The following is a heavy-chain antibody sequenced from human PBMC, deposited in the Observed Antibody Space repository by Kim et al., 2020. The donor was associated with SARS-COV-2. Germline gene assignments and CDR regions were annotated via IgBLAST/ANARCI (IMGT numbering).Heavy chain of an antibody. D-gene: IGHD2-2*01. Sequence: ASVKVSCKASGYTFTSYDINWVRQATGQGLEWMGWTNPNSGNTGYAQKFQGRVTMTRNTSISTAYMELSSLRSEDTAVYYCARASVPAAFNDYYGMDVWGQGTTVTVSS. V-gene: IGHV1-8*01. J-gene: IGHJ6*02. CDR1: GYTFTSYD. CDR3: ARASVPAAFNDYYGMDV. CDR2: TNPNSGNT.